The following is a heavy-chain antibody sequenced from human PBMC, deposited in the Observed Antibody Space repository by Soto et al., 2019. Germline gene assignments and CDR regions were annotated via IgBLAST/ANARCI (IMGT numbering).Heavy chain of an antibody. CDR1: GGSFSGYY. V-gene: IGHV4-34*01. D-gene: IGHD4-17*01. J-gene: IGHJ4*02. CDR3: ARLYGDEKPNFDC. CDR2: INHSGST. Sequence: QVQLQQWGAGLLKPSETLSLTCAAYGGSFSGYYLSWIRQPPGKGLEWIGEINHSGSTNYNPSLNSRVAISVDTSKNQFSLKLSSVTAADTAVYYCARLYGDEKPNFDCWGQGTLVTVSS.